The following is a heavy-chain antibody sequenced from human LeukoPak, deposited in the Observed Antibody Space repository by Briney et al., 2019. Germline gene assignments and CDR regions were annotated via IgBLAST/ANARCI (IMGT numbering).Heavy chain of an antibody. D-gene: IGHD5-24*01. J-gene: IGHJ4*02. V-gene: IGHV3-23*01. CDR1: GFTFNSYA. Sequence: GGSLRHSCAPSGFTFNSYAMSGLGQPPGTGLEGVAAIGDSRPSTYYAGSVKGRFTISRDNSRNTLYLQRSRLRAEDTAVYYCAKRGMTTIKEGFDYCGPGTLVTVSP. CDR3: AKRGMTTIKEGFDY. CDR2: IGDSRPST.